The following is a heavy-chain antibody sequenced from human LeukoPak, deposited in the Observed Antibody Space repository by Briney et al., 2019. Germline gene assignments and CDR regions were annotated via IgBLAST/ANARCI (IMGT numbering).Heavy chain of an antibody. Sequence: PGGSLRLSCAASGFTFSSYWMHWVRQAPGKGLVWVSRINSDGSSTSYADSVKGRFTISRDNAKNTLYLQMNSLRAEDTAVYYCARALIAALDPFYYYYYYGMDVWGQGTLVTVSS. CDR2: INSDGSST. J-gene: IGHJ6*02. CDR3: ARALIAALDPFYYYYYYGMDV. CDR1: GFTFSSYW. D-gene: IGHD6-6*01. V-gene: IGHV3-74*01.